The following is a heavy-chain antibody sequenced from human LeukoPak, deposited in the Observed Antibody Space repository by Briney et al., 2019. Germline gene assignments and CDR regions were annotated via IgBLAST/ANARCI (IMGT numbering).Heavy chain of an antibody. CDR1: GGSISSYY. CDR3: ASGVVPAAMLHY. J-gene: IGHJ4*02. Sequence: PSETLSLTCTVSGGSISSYYWSWIRQPPGKGLEWVGYIYYSGSTNYNPSLKSRVTISVDTSKNQFSLKLSSVTAADTAVYYCASGVVPAAMLHYWGQGTLVTVSS. D-gene: IGHD2-2*01. CDR2: IYYSGST. V-gene: IGHV4-59*08.